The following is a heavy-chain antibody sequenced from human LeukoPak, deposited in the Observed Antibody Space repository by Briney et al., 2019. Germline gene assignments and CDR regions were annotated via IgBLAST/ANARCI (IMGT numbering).Heavy chain of an antibody. D-gene: IGHD3-10*01. CDR2: ISSNGGST. J-gene: IGHJ4*02. CDR3: VKGRYYYGSGSYYGDY. V-gene: IGHV3-64D*06. Sequence: PGGSLRLSCSASGFTFSSYAMHWVRQAPGRGLEYVSAISSNGGSTYYADSVKGRFTISRDNSKNTLYLQMSSLRAEDTAVYYCVKGRYYYGSGSYYGDYWGQGTLVTVSS. CDR1: GFTFSSYA.